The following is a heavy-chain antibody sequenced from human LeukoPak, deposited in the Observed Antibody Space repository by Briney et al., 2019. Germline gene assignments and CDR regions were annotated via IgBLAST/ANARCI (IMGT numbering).Heavy chain of an antibody. Sequence: GGSLRLSCAASGLSFNTYAMSWVRQAPGKGLEWVSASNTGGSTYYADSVKGRFTISRDNSKNTLYLQMNSLRAEDTAVYYCAKETYYDSSGYYYPGAFDIWGQGTMVTVSS. D-gene: IGHD3-22*01. V-gene: IGHV3-23*01. CDR3: AKETYYDSSGYYYPGAFDI. CDR2: SNTGGST. CDR1: GLSFNTYA. J-gene: IGHJ3*02.